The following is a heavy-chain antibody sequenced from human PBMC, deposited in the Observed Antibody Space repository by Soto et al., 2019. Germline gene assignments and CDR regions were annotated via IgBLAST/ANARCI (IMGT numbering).Heavy chain of an antibody. CDR2: FYFTGST. V-gene: IGHV4-61*01. Sequence: RLQESGPGLVKPSETLSLSCTVSGASVSSDSYSWSWIRQPPGKGLEWIGCFYFTGSTKINRSLQNRVTISVDESQNQMSPRLNSVTAADTAVYYCVKDPRFYGMDVWGQGTTVTVSS. J-gene: IGHJ6*02. CDR1: GASVSSDSYS. CDR3: VKDPRFYGMDV.